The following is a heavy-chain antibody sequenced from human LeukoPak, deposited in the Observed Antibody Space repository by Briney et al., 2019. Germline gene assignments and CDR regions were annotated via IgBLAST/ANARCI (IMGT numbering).Heavy chain of an antibody. J-gene: IGHJ6*03. CDR3: ARNRGPAFHLYYYYMDV. Sequence: GSLRLSCAASGFTFSSYWMSWVRQAPGKGLEWVANIKQDGSEKYYVDSVKGRFTISRDNAKNSLYLQMSSLRAEDTAVYYCARNRGPAFHLYYYYMDVWGKGTTVTVSS. V-gene: IGHV3-7*01. D-gene: IGHD1-14*01. CDR2: IKQDGSEK. CDR1: GFTFSSYW.